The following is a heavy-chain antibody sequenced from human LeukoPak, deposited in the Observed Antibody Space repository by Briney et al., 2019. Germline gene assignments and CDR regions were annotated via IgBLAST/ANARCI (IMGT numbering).Heavy chain of an antibody. J-gene: IGHJ4*02. V-gene: IGHV1-18*01. D-gene: IGHD5-12*01. Sequence: ASVKVSCKASNYTFTSYGISWVRQAPGQGLEWMGWISAYNGNTNYAQKFQGRVTMITDTSTSTAYMELRSLRSDDTAVYYCASHQGGSTNDNWGQGTLVTVSS. CDR1: NYTFTSYG. CDR3: ASHQGGSTNDN. CDR2: ISAYNGNT.